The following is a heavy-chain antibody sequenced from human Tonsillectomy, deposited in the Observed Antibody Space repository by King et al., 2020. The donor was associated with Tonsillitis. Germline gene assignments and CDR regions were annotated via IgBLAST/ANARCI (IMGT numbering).Heavy chain of an antibody. V-gene: IGHV3-30-3*01. J-gene: IGHJ3*02. CDR3: ARRAYGDYDKGFDI. D-gene: IGHD4-17*01. Sequence: VQLVESGGGVVQPGRSLRLSCAGSGFTFSSYAILWVRQAPGKGLEWVALISYDGINKYYADSVKGRFTMSRDNSKNTLYLQMSSLRAEDTAVYYCARRAYGDYDKGFDIWGQGTMVTVSS. CDR2: ISYDGINK. CDR1: GFTFSSYA.